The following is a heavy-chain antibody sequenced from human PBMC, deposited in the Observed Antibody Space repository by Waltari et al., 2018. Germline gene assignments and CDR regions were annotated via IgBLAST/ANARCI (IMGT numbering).Heavy chain of an antibody. J-gene: IGHJ1*01. CDR1: GGTFSSYA. CDR3: ATFARRIAVAPGAEYFQH. Sequence: QVQLVQSGAEVKKPGSSVKVSCKASGGTFSSYAISWVRQAPGQGLEWMGGIIPIFGTANYAQKFQGRVTITADESTSTAYMELSSLRSEDTAVYYCATFARRIAVAPGAEYFQHWGQGTLVTVSS. V-gene: IGHV1-69*13. D-gene: IGHD6-19*01. CDR2: IIPIFGTA.